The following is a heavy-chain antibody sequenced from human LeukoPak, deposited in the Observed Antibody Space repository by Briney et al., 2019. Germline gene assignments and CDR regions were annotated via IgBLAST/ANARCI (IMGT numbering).Heavy chain of an antibody. CDR3: ARDRYYYDSSSYYSAFDT. J-gene: IGHJ3*02. D-gene: IGHD3-22*01. Sequence: SETLSLTCTVSGGSISSYYWSWIRQPPGKGLEWIGRVFTSGIISGNTNYNPSLKIRVTMSVDTSNNQFSLKLRSVTAADTAVYYCARDRYYYDSSSYYSAFDTWGQGTMVTVSS. V-gene: IGHV4-4*07. CDR2: VFTSGIISGNT. CDR1: GGSISSYY.